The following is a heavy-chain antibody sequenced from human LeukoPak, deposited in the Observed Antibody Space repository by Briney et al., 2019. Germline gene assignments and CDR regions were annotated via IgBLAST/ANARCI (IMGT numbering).Heavy chain of an antibody. D-gene: IGHD3-16*02. V-gene: IGHV3-53*01. J-gene: IGHJ4*02. Sequence: GGSLRLSCAASGFTASSNYMSWVRQAPGKGLEWVSVIYSGGSTYYADSVKGRFTISRDNSKNTLYLQMNSLRAEDTAVYYCASTEAYDYVWGSYRFSYWGQGTLVTVSS. CDR3: ASTEAYDYVWGSYRFSY. CDR2: IYSGGST. CDR1: GFTASSNY.